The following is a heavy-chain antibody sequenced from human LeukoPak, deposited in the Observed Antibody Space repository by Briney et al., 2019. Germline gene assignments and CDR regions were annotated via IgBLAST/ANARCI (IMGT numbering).Heavy chain of an antibody. CDR1: GFTFSTYS. CDR3: AKDSEIAAAGSYWYFDL. V-gene: IGHV3-30*18. D-gene: IGHD6-13*01. CDR2: ISYDGSNK. J-gene: IGHJ2*01. Sequence: PGGSLRLSCAASGFTFSTYSMNWVRQAPGKGLRWVAVISYDGSNKYHTDSVKGRFTISRDNSKNTLYLQMNSLRAEDTAVYYCAKDSEIAAAGSYWYFDLWGRGTLVTVSS.